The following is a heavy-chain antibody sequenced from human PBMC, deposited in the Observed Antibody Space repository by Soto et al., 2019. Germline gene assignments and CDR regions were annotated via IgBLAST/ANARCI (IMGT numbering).Heavy chain of an antibody. D-gene: IGHD3-16*01. J-gene: IGHJ6*02. CDR2: IKQDGSEK. Sequence: EAQLVESGGGLVQPGGSLRLSCAASGFTFSSYWMSWVRQAPGKGLEWVANIKQDGSEKYYVDSVKGRFTISRDNAKNSLYLQMNSLRAEDTAVYYCARDGGAAPPTGYGMDVWGQGTTVTVSS. V-gene: IGHV3-7*03. CDR3: ARDGGAAPPTGYGMDV. CDR1: GFTFSSYW.